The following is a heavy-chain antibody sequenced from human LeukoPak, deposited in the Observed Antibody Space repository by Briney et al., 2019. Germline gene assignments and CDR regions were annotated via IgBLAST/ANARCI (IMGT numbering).Heavy chain of an antibody. D-gene: IGHD3-9*01. CDR1: GGTFSSYA. CDR2: IIPIFGTA. CDR3: ARMKIRLRYLDWLLFEDY. V-gene: IGHV1-69*05. Sequence: SVKVSCKASGGTFSSYAISWVRQAPGQGLEWMGGIIPIFGTANYAQKFQGRVTITTDESTSTAYMELSSLRSEDTAVYYCARMKIRLRYLDWLLFEDYWGQGTLVTVSS. J-gene: IGHJ4*02.